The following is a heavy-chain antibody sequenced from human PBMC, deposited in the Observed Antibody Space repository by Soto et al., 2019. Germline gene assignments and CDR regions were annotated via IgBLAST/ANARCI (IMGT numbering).Heavy chain of an antibody. CDR1: GYTFTSYD. D-gene: IGHD3-3*01. CDR2: MNPNSGNT. V-gene: IGHV1-8*01. J-gene: IGHJ6*03. CDR3: ARGDFWSGYHRYYYYYYYMDV. Sequence: ASVKVSCKASGYTFTSYDINWVRQATGQGLEWMGWMNPNSGNTGYAQKFQGRVTMTRNTSISTAYMELSSLRSEDTAVYYCARGDFWSGYHRYYYYYYYMDVWGKGTTVTVSS.